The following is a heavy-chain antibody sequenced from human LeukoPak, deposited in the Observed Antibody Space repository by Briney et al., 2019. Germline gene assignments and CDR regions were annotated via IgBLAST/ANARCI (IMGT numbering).Heavy chain of an antibody. Sequence: SETLSLTCAVYGRSFSGYYLRSIRQPPEKGLEWIGELYHSGSTNYNPPLKSRVTISLHASKSQTSLKLSSVTPADTSVYYCARCYLIAAQEFDYCGQGTLVTVSS. D-gene: IGHD6-13*01. V-gene: IGHV4-34*01. CDR1: GRSFSGYY. CDR2: LYHSGST. CDR3: ARCYLIAAQEFDY. J-gene: IGHJ4*02.